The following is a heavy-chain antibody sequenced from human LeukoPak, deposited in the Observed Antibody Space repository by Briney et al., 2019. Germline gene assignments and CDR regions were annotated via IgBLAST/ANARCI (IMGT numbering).Heavy chain of an antibody. J-gene: IGHJ4*02. CDR1: GFIFGDYW. D-gene: IGHD3-16*02. V-gene: IGHV3-7*01. Sequence: GGSLRLSCEASGFIFGDYWMTWVRQAPGKGLEWVANVKPDGTKTWYLDSVKGRFVITRDNTKNSLSLQVNNLRVEDTAVYYCARDYPYDSWGQGTLVTVSS. CDR2: VKPDGTKT. CDR3: ARDYPYDS.